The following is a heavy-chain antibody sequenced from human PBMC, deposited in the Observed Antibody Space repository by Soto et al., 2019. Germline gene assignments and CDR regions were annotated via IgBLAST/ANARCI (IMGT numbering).Heavy chain of an antibody. D-gene: IGHD1-26*01. J-gene: IGHJ4*02. CDR1: GFTFSSYS. Sequence: GGSLRLSCAASGFTFSSYSMNWVRQAPGKGLEWVSYISSSSTIYYADAVKGRFTISRDDSKNTVYLQMNSLRAEDTAVYYCARDSYSVYWGQGTLVTVSS. CDR2: ISSSSTI. CDR3: ARDSYSVY. V-gene: IGHV3-48*01.